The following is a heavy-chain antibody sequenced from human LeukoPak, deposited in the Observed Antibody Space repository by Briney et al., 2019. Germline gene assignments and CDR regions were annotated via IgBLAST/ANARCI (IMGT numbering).Heavy chain of an antibody. CDR2: IKQDGSEK. Sequence: GSLRLSCAASGFTFSSYWMSWVRQAPGKGLEWVANIKQDGSEKYYVDSVKGRFTISRDNAKNSLYLQMNSLRAEDTAVYYCARDSSGWYGGDFDYWGQGTLVTVSS. V-gene: IGHV3-7*01. J-gene: IGHJ4*02. CDR3: ARDSSGWYGGDFDY. D-gene: IGHD6-19*01. CDR1: GFTFSSYW.